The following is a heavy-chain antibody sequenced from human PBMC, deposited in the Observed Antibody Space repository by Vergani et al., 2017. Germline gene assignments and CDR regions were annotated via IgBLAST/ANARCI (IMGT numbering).Heavy chain of an antibody. CDR2: VDPEDGET. CDR1: GYTFTDHY. CDR3: ATPQTVTTGGMEV. J-gene: IGHJ6*02. Sequence: EVQLVQSGAEVKKPGATMKISCKVSGYTFTDHYMHWVKQATGKGLEWMGLVDPEDGETKYAEKFKGRVTIAADTSTDTAHVELSSLRSEDTAVYYCATPQTVTTGGMEVWGQGTTVIVSS. D-gene: IGHD4-17*01. V-gene: IGHV1-69-2*01.